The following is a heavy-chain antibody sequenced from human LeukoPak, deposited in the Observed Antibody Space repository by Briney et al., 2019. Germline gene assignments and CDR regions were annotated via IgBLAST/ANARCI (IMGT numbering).Heavy chain of an antibody. CDR3: ARVRMDYDSSGHDAFDI. V-gene: IGHV4-39*07. CDR1: GGSISSDNYY. Sequence: SETLSLTCTVSGGSISSDNYYWGWIRQPPGKGLEFIGSIYYSGSTYYNPSLKSRVTISVDTSKNQFSLKLSSVTAADTAVYYCARVRMDYDSSGHDAFDIWGQGTMVTVSS. J-gene: IGHJ3*02. D-gene: IGHD3-22*01. CDR2: IYYSGST.